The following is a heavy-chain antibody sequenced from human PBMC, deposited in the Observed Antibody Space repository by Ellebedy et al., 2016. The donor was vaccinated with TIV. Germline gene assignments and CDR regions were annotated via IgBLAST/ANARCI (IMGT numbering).Heavy chain of an antibody. V-gene: IGHV3-48*04. CDR1: GFTFSSYS. D-gene: IGHD1-26*01. CDR3: ARDGSGSYGAEYFQH. J-gene: IGHJ1*01. CDR2: ISSSTTTI. Sequence: PGGSLRLSCAASGFTFSSYSMNWVRQAPGKGLECISYISSSTTTIYYADSVKGRFTISRDNGKTSLYLQMNSLRVEDTAVYYCARDGSGSYGAEYFQHWGQGTLVTVSS.